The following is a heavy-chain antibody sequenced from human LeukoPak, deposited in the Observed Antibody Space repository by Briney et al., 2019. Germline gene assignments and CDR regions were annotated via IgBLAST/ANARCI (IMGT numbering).Heavy chain of an antibody. CDR1: GGSISSYY. CDR3: VRSKSGTYGWFDP. CDR2: IYYSGST. D-gene: IGHD4-17*01. V-gene: IGHV4-59*01. J-gene: IGHJ5*02. Sequence: SETLSLTCTVSGGSISSYYWTWIRQPPGKGLEWIGYIYYSGSTNYNPSLKSRVIISVDTSKNQFSLKVSSVTAADTAVYYCVRSKSGTYGWFDPWGQGTLVTVS.